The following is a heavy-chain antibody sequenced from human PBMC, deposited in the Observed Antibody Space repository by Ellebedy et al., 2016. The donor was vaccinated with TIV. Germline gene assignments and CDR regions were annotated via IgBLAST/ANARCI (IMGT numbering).Heavy chain of an antibody. CDR2: ITGSGDRT. D-gene: IGHD5-18*01. J-gene: IGHJ4*02. CDR1: GFTFDNFA. V-gene: IGHV3-23*01. CDR3: ARDAADSCGKLDY. Sequence: PGGSLRLSCATSGFTFDNFAMRWFRQAPGKGLEWVSAITGSGDRTFYADSVKGRFTVSRDNSKNTLYLQMNNLRAEDTAVYYCARDAADSCGKLDYWGQGALVTVSS.